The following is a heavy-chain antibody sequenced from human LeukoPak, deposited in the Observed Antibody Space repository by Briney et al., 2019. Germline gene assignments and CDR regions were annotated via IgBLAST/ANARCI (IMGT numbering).Heavy chain of an antibody. D-gene: IGHD5-12*01. CDR2: ISGSSSYI. Sequence: GGSLRLSCAASGFTFSSYSMNWVRQAPGKGLEWVSSISGSSSYIYYADSGKGRFTISRDNAKNSMYLQMNSLRAEDTAVYYCASSGSSKVATYYYGMDVWGQGTTVTVSS. J-gene: IGHJ6*02. CDR3: ASSGSSKVATYYYGMDV. CDR1: GFTFSSYS. V-gene: IGHV3-21*01.